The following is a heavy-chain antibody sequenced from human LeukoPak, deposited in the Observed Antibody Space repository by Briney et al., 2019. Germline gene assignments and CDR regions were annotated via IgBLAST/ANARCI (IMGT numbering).Heavy chain of an antibody. Sequence: PSETLSLTCTVSGGSIRSSHWSRIRQPPGKGLEFMGYIYYSGTSNYNPSLKSRVTMSVDTSNNQFSLKLNSVTAADTAVYYCAKAAGYSTIYWFDPWGQGTLVTVSS. J-gene: IGHJ5*02. V-gene: IGHV4-59*01. CDR3: AKAAGYSTIYWFDP. D-gene: IGHD6-13*01. CDR1: GGSIRSSH. CDR2: IYYSGTS.